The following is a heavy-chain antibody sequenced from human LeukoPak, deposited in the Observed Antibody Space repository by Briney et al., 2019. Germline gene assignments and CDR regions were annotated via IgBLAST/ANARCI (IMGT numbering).Heavy chain of an antibody. V-gene: IGHV4-59*06. CDR1: GGSISSYY. CDR3: ARYRSNLSGFDY. Sequence: SETLSLTCTVSGGSISSYYWSWIRQHPGKGLEWIGYIYYSGSTYYNPSLKSRVTISVDTSKNQFSLKLSSVTAADTAVYYCARYRSNLSGFDYWGQGTLVTVSS. CDR2: IYYSGST. J-gene: IGHJ4*02. D-gene: IGHD5-18*01.